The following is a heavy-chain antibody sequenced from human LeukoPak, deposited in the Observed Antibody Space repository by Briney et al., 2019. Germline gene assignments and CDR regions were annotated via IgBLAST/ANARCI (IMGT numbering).Heavy chain of an antibody. CDR1: GYTFTCYG. V-gene: IGHV1-18*01. CDR3: ARNYDYVWGSYRYPDY. D-gene: IGHD3-16*02. Sequence: ASVKVSCKASGYTFTCYGISWVRQAPGQGLEWMGWISAYNGNTNYAQKLQGRVTMTTDTSTSTAYMELRSLRSDDTAVYYCARNYDYVWGSYRYPDYWGQGTLVTVSS. CDR2: ISAYNGNT. J-gene: IGHJ4*02.